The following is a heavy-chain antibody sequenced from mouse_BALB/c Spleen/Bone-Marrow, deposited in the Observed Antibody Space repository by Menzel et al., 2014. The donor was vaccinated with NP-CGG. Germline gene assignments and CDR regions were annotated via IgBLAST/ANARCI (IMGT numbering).Heavy chain of an antibody. J-gene: IGHJ2*01. CDR3: ARAGYYGSSFSDN. Sequence: EVQLQQSGPELVKPGASVKISCKASGYSFTGYFMNWVMQSHGKSLEWIGRINPYNGDTFYNQKFKGKATLTVDKSSSTAPMERRSRASGDSAVFYWARAGYYGSSFSDNGGQGTTLTVSS. V-gene: IGHV1-20*02. CDR1: GYSFTGYF. D-gene: IGHD1-1*01. CDR2: INPYNGDT.